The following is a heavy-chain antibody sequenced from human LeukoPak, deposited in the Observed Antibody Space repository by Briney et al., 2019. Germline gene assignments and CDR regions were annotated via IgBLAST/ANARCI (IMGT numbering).Heavy chain of an antibody. Sequence: SETLSLTCTVSGGSISSGGYYWSWIRQHPGKGLEWIGYIYYSGSTNYNPSLKSRVTISVDTSKNQFSLKLSSVTAADTAVYCCASTYYDSSGYFDYWGQGTLVTVSS. J-gene: IGHJ4*02. V-gene: IGHV4-61*08. D-gene: IGHD3-22*01. CDR2: IYYSGST. CDR1: GGSISSGGYY. CDR3: ASTYYDSSGYFDY.